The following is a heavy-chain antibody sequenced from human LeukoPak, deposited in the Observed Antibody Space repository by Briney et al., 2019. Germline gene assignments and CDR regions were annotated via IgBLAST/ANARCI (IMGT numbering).Heavy chain of an antibody. V-gene: IGHV1-69*13. CDR3: ARDRPRNGYYGGNSYAFDI. Sequence: GASVKVSCKASGGTFSSYAISWVRQAPGQGLEWMGGIIPIFATANYAQKFQGRVTIAADESTSTAYMELSSLRSEDTAVYYCARDRPRNGYYGGNSYAFDIWGQGTMVTVSS. J-gene: IGHJ3*02. D-gene: IGHD4-23*01. CDR2: IIPIFATA. CDR1: GGTFSSYA.